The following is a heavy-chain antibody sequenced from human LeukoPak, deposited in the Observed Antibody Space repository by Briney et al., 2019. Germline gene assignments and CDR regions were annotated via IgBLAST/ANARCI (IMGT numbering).Heavy chain of an antibody. CDR3: ARFLLGIRAFDI. Sequence: ASVKVSCKGSGYTFTGYYMHWVRQAPGQGLEWMGRINPNSGGTNYAQKFQGRVTMTRDTSISTAYMELSRLRSDDTAVYYCARFLLGIRAFDIWGQGTMVTVSS. D-gene: IGHD7-27*01. CDR2: INPNSGGT. V-gene: IGHV1-2*06. J-gene: IGHJ3*02. CDR1: GYTFTGYY.